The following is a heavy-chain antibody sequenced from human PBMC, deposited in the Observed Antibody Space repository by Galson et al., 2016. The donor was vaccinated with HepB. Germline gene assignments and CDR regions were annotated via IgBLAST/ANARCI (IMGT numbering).Heavy chain of an antibody. D-gene: IGHD1-26*01. Sequence: SLRLSCAASGFTFSSYSMNWVRQAPGKGLEWVSYISSSSSTIYYADSVKGRFTISRDNAKNSLYLQMNSLRDEDTAVYYCARERWELLQGDRYFFDSWGQGTLVTVSS. J-gene: IGHJ4*02. CDR3: ARERWELLQGDRYFFDS. CDR1: GFTFSSYS. V-gene: IGHV3-48*02. CDR2: ISSSSSTI.